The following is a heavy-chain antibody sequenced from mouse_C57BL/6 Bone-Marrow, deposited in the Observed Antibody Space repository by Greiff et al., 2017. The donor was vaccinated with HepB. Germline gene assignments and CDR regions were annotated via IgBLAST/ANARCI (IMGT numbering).Heavy chain of an antibody. Sequence: QVQLKQPGAELVKPGASVKLSCKASGYTFTSYWMHWVKQRPGQGLEWIGMIHPNSGSTNYNEKFKSKATLTVDKSSRTAYMQLSSLTSEDSAVYYCARHITTGVATLAYYFDYWGQGTTLTVSS. CDR1: GYTFTSYW. V-gene: IGHV1-64*01. D-gene: IGHD1-1*01. CDR3: ARHITTGVATLAYYFDY. J-gene: IGHJ2*01. CDR2: IHPNSGST.